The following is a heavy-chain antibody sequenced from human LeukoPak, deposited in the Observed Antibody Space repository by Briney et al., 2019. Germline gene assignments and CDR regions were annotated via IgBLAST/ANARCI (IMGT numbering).Heavy chain of an antibody. V-gene: IGHV4-34*01. CDR2: INHSGST. J-gene: IGHJ5*02. Sequence: SETLSLTCTVSGGSISGYYWSWIRQPPGKGLEWIGEINHSGSTNYNPSLKSRVTISADTSKNQFSLKLSSVTAADTAVYYCARGGYYDSSGYYVWFDPWGQGTLVTVSS. CDR3: ARGGYYDSSGYYVWFDP. CDR1: GGSISGYY. D-gene: IGHD3-22*01.